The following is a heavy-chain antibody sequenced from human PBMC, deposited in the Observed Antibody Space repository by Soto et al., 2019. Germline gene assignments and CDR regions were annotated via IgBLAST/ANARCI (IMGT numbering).Heavy chain of an antibody. Sequence: ASVKVSCKAIGYSFTSHYMHWVRQAPGQGLEWMGTIYPGGVNIGYAQKFKGRVTMTKDTSTSTVYMELNSLTSEDTAVYYCARVQIWHVLGWWFDPLGQGTLLTVSS. J-gene: IGHJ5*02. V-gene: IGHV1-46*03. CDR3: ARVQIWHVLGWWFDP. CDR2: IYPGGVNI. D-gene: IGHD3-16*01. CDR1: GYSFTSHY.